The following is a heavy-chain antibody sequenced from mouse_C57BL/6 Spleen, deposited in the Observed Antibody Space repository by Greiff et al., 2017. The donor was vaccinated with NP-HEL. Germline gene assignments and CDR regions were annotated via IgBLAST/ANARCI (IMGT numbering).Heavy chain of an antibody. D-gene: IGHD1-1*02. J-gene: IGHJ4*01. CDR1: GYAFTNYL. CDR2: INPGSGGT. V-gene: IGHV1-54*01. CDR3: ARYYDYAMDY. Sequence: QVQLQQSGAELVRPGTSVKVSCKASGYAFTNYLIECVKQRPGQGLKWIGVINPGSGGTNYNEKFKGKATLTADKSSSTAYMQLSSLTSEDSAVYFCARYYDYAMDYWGQGTSVTVSS.